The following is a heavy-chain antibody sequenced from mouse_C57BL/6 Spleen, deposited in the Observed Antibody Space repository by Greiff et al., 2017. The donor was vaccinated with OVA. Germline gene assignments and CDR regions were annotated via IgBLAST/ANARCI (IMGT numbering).Heavy chain of an antibody. CDR1: GFTFNTYA. CDR3: VRQSYDFVTGYFDV. D-gene: IGHD2-4*01. V-gene: IGHV10-3*01. J-gene: IGHJ1*03. Sequence: EVQLVESGGGLVQPTGSLKLSCAASGFTFNTYAMHWVRQAPGTGLEWVARIRSKSSNYATYYADSVKDRFTISRDDSQSMLYLQMNNLKTEDTAMYYCVRQSYDFVTGYFDVWGTGTTVTVSS. CDR2: IRSKSSNYAT.